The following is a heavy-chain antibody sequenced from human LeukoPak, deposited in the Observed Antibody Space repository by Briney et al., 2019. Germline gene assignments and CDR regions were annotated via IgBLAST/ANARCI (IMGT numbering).Heavy chain of an antibody. CDR3: ACLPAAIPFDY. J-gene: IGHJ4*02. Sequence: GGSLRLSCAASGFTVSSNYMSWVRQAPGKGLEWVSTISPNVGATYYADSVKGRFTISRDNSKNTLYLQMDSLRAEDTAVYYCACLPAAIPFDYWGQGTLVTVSS. CDR2: ISPNVGAT. V-gene: IGHV3-23*01. D-gene: IGHD2-2*02. CDR1: GFTVSSNY.